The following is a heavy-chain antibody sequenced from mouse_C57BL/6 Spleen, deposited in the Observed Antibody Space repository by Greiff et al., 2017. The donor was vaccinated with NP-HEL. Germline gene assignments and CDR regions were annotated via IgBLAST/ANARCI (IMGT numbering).Heavy chain of an antibody. J-gene: IGHJ2*01. CDR1: GYAFSSSW. Sequence: QVQLQQSGPELVKPGASVKISCKASGYAFSSSWMNWVKQRPGKGLEWIGRIYPGDGDTNYNGKFKGKATLTADKSSSTAYMQLSSLTSEDSAVYFCARFTIYYGSSYDYFDYWGQGTTLTVSS. V-gene: IGHV1-82*01. D-gene: IGHD1-1*01. CDR3: ARFTIYYGSSYDYFDY. CDR2: IYPGDGDT.